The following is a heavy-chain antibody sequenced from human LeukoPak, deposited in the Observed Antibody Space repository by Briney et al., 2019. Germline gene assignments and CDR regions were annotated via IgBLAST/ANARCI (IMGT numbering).Heavy chain of an antibody. CDR1: GFTLSDST. CDR3: SSGPSGWTEFFRH. CDR2: IRNKANNYAT. J-gene: IGHJ1*01. D-gene: IGHD6-19*01. V-gene: IGHV3-73*01. Sequence: GGSLRLSCAASGFTLSDSTVHWVRQASGKGLGWVARIRNKANNYATEYGASVKGRFAISRDDAKNTAYLQMNGLKTEDTAIYYCSSGPSGWTEFFRHWGQGTLVTVSS.